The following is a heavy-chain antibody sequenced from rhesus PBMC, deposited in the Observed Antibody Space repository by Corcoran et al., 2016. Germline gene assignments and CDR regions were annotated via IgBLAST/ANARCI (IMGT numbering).Heavy chain of an antibody. CDR2: MSNGGGSK. CDR3: AKDGIGLVNSYGLDS. Sequence: EVQLVESGGGLVQPGGSLRLSCAASGFTFSSYGMSLVRQAPGKGLEWVSYMSNGGGSKYYADAVKGRLTSSRDNSKNTLSLQMNSLRAEDTAVYYCAKDGIGLVNSYGLDSWGQGVVVTVSS. V-gene: IGHV3S5*01. J-gene: IGHJ6*01. D-gene: IGHD3-3*01. CDR1: GFTFSSYG.